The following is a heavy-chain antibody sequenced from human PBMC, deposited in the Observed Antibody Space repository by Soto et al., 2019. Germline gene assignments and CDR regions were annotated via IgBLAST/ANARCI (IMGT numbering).Heavy chain of an antibody. CDR1: GFTFSNYG. D-gene: IGHD2-21*01. J-gene: IGHJ5*02. CDR2: SISGGNT. Sequence: EVQLLESGGGLVQPGGSLRLSCAASGFTFSNYGMSWVRQAPGKGLEWVSSISGGNTFYAGSVKGRFTISRDNSKNTLYLQINSLTAEDPALYYCAKAPSSDCHSGACSLRSWGQGTLVTVSS. V-gene: IGHV3-23*01. CDR3: AKAPSSDCHSGACSLRS.